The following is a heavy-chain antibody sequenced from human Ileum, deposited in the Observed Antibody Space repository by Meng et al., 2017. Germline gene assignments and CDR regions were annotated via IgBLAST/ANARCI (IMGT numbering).Heavy chain of an antibody. V-gene: IGHV4-4*02. CDR2: IYQSGST. D-gene: IGHD1-26*01. Sequence: VQRQEAGPGLVKPSGTLSLTCGGAGDSISSSGWWSWVRQPPGKGLEWIGQIYQSGSTNYNPSLKSRVTISIDRSENQLSLKLSSVTAADTAVYYCARHIVGPTPGMEYWGQGTLVTVSS. CDR1: GDSISSSGW. CDR3: ARHIVGPTPGMEY. J-gene: IGHJ4*02.